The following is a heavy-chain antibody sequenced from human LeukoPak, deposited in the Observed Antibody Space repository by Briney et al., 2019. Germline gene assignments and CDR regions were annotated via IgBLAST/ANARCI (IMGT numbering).Heavy chain of an antibody. Sequence: SVKVSCKASGGTFSSYAISWVRQAPGQGLEWMGGIIPIFGTANYAQKFQGRVTITADESTSTAYMELSSLRSEDTAVYYCARGNVEDYYYYYGMDVWGQGTTVTVSS. CDR2: IIPIFGTA. V-gene: IGHV1-69*13. CDR3: ARGNVEDYYYYYGMDV. D-gene: IGHD1-1*01. CDR1: GGTFSSYA. J-gene: IGHJ6*02.